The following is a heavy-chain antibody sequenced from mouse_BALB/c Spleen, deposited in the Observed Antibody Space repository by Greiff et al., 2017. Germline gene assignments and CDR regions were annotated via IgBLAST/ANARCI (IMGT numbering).Heavy chain of an antibody. J-gene: IGHJ4*01. CDR1: GYTFSSYW. CDR2: INPSNGRT. CDR3: ARQDYAMDY. Sequence: VQLQQSGAELMKPGASVKISCKATGYTFSSYWIEWVKQRPGHGLEWIGEINPSNGRTNYNEKFKSKATLTVDKSSSTAYMQLSSLTSEDSAVYYCARQDYAMDYWGQGTSVTVSS. V-gene: IGHV1S81*02.